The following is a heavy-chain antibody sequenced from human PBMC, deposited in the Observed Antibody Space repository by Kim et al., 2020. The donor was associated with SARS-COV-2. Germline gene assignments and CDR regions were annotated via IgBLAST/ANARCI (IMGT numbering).Heavy chain of an antibody. J-gene: IGHJ5*02. CDR1: GYTFTNYN. CDR2: INGDDGDT. CDR3: ARVLFGSGNSWFDP. D-gene: IGHD5-12*01. Sequence: ASVKVSCKASGYTFTNYNMHWVRHAPGQTPQWTGWINGDDGDTKYSQEFQDRVTLTMDKSASTAYMELSSLRSEDTAIYYCARVLFGSGNSWFDPWGQGTLVTVSS. V-gene: IGHV1-3*01.